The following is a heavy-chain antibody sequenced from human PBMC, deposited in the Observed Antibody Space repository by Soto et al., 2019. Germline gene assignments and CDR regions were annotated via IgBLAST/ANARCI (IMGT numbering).Heavy chain of an antibody. J-gene: IGHJ4*02. V-gene: IGHV1-2*02. CDR1: GYSFTGYY. D-gene: IGHD1-26*01. Sequence: QVQLVQSGAEVKKSGASVKISCKASGYSFTGYYIHWVRQAPGQGFEWMGEISPNSGGTKYAQKFQGRVTMTRDKFNTTVDMGLSNLSPDDTAVYYCGKGRSGDVGVFYWGQGTLVTVYS. CDR3: GKGRSGDVGVFY. CDR2: ISPNSGGT.